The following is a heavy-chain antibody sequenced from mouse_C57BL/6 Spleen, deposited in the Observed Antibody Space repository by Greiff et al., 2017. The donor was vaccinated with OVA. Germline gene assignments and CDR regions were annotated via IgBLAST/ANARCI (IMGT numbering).Heavy chain of an antibody. V-gene: IGHV3-6*01. Sequence: EVKLMESGPGLVKPSQSLSLTCSVTGYSITSGYYWNWIRQFPGNKLEWMGYISYDGSNNYNPSLKNRISITRDTSKNQFFLKLNSVTTEDTATYYCAKRGYGSFAYWGQGTLVTVSA. CDR2: ISYDGSN. CDR1: GYSITSGYY. D-gene: IGHD1-1*02. J-gene: IGHJ3*01. CDR3: AKRGYGSFAY.